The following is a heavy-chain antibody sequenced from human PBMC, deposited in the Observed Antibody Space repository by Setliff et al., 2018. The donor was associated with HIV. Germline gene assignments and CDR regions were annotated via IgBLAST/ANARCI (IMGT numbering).Heavy chain of an antibody. CDR3: ARGRPPPSGFYSKYYMDV. V-gene: IGHV4-34*01. CDR1: GGSFSDYY. J-gene: IGHJ6*03. CDR2: LYYSGTT. Sequence: PSETLSLTCAVYGGSFSDYYWSWIRQPPGKGLQWIGSLYYSGTTYYNPSLKSRVTMSVDTSTSRLSLKVHSVTAADTAMYYCARGRPPPSGFYSKYYMDVWGKGTTVTVSS. D-gene: IGHD3-3*01.